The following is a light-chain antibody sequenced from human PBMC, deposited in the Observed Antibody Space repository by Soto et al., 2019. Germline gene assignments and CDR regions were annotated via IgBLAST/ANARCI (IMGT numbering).Light chain of an antibody. CDR1: QSIRTY. CDR2: VAS. CDR3: QQTYNAPLT. J-gene: IGKJ4*01. V-gene: IGKV1-39*01. Sequence: DIQMTQSPSSLSASVGDRVTITCRARQSIRTYLNWYHQKPGKAPQLLIYVASNLQSGVPSRFSGSGSGTDFTLTISSLQPEDFAIYYCQQTYNAPLTFGGGTKVEIK.